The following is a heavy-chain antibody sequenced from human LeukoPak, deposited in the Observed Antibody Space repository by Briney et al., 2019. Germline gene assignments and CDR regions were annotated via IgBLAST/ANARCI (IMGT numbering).Heavy chain of an antibody. J-gene: IGHJ4*02. D-gene: IGHD3-22*01. CDR1: GFTFSSYS. CDR2: VSTGSNYI. CDR3: AKDPYYYDSSGYYLDY. Sequence: GGSLRLSCTASGFTFSSYSLNWVRQAPGKGLEWVSSVSTGSNYIYYADSVKGRFTISRDNSKNTLFLQMNSLRAEDTAVYYCAKDPYYYDSSGYYLDYWGQGTLVTVSS. V-gene: IGHV3-21*01.